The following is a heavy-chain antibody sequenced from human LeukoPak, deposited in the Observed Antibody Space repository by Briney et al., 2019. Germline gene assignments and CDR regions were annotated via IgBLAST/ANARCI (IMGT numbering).Heavy chain of an antibody. CDR1: GGSISSYY. D-gene: IGHD2-2*01. CDR2: IYYSGST. CDR3: AREEAPYQPFDI. J-gene: IGHJ3*02. Sequence: PSETLSLTCTVSGGSISSYYWSWIRQPPGKGLEWIGYIYYSGSTNYNPSLESRVTISVDTSKNQFSLKLSSVTAADTAVYYCAREEAPYQPFDIWGQGTMVTVSS. V-gene: IGHV4-59*01.